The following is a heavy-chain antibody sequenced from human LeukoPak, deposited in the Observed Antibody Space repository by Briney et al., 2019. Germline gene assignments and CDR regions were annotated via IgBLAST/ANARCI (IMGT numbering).Heavy chain of an antibody. Sequence: GGSLRLSCEASGFTFNNFGMHWVRQAPGKGLEWVAFIGYDESKKYYAESVKGRFTISRDNSKNTLYLQMNSLRAEDTAVYYCAKDLGSTRDYWGQGTLVTVSS. J-gene: IGHJ4*02. V-gene: IGHV3-30*02. CDR2: IGYDESKK. CDR1: GFTFNNFG. CDR3: AKDLGSTRDY. D-gene: IGHD5/OR15-5a*01.